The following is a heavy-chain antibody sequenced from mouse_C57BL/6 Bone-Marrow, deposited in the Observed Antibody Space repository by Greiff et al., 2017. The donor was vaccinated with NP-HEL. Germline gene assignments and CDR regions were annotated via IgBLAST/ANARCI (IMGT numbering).Heavy chain of an antibody. CDR1: GFTFSDYG. CDR2: ISSGSSTI. D-gene: IGHD2-4*01. CDR3: ARGDYDDAMDY. Sequence: EVNLVESGGGLVKPGGSLKLSCAASGFTFSDYGMHWVRQAPEKGLEWVAYISSGSSTIYYADTVKGRFTISRDNAKNTLFLQMTSLRSEDTAMYYCARGDYDDAMDYWGQGTSVTVSS. V-gene: IGHV5-17*01. J-gene: IGHJ4*01.